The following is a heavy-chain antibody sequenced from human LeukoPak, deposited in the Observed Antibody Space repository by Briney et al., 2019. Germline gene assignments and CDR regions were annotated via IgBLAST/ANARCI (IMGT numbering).Heavy chain of an antibody. CDR3: ARGAVGARNFDY. D-gene: IGHD1-26*01. CDR2: INHSGST. Sequence: SETLSLTCAVYGGSFSGYYWSWIRQPPGKGLEWIGEINHSGSTNYNPSLKSRVTISVDTSKNQFSLKLSSVTAADTAVYCCARGAVGARNFDYWGQGTLVTVSS. CDR1: GGSFSGYY. V-gene: IGHV4-34*01. J-gene: IGHJ4*02.